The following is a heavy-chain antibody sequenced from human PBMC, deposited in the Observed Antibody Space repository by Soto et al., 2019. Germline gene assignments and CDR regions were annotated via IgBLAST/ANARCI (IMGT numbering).Heavy chain of an antibody. V-gene: IGHV3-23*01. J-gene: IGHJ4*02. CDR3: AKDSHPGWYLNY. D-gene: IGHD6-19*01. Sequence: GSLRLSCAASGFTFSSHAMSWVRQAPGKGLEWVSTISGSGGSTYYADSVKGRFTISRDNSKNMLYLQMNSLRAEDTAVYYCAKDSHPGWYLNYWGRGTLVTVSS. CDR1: GFTFSSHA. CDR2: ISGSGGST.